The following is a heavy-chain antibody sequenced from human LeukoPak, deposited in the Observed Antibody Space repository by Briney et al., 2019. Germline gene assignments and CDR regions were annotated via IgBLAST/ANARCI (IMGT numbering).Heavy chain of an antibody. CDR2: INPSGGST. D-gene: IGHD6-19*01. J-gene: IGHJ4*02. V-gene: IGHV1-46*01. Sequence: GASVKVSCKASGYTFTSYYMHWVQQAPGQGLEWMGIINPSGGSTSYAQKFQGRVTMTRDMSTSTVYMELSSLRSVDTAVYYCAREVLFAVAGTLDYWGQGTLVTVSS. CDR3: AREVLFAVAGTLDY. CDR1: GYTFTSYY.